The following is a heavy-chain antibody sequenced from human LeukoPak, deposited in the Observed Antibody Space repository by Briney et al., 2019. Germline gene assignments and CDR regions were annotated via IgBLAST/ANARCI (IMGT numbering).Heavy chain of an antibody. Sequence: PSETLSLTCSVSGGSIRSFYWSWIRQPPGRGLEWIAYIYYSGTTKYNPSLQSRVTISVDTSNNQFSLKLSSVTAADTAVYYCARHGGSYFPYWGQGTLVTVSS. D-gene: IGHD1-26*01. CDR1: GGSIRSFY. CDR2: IYYSGTT. J-gene: IGHJ4*02. CDR3: ARHGGSYFPY. V-gene: IGHV4-59*08.